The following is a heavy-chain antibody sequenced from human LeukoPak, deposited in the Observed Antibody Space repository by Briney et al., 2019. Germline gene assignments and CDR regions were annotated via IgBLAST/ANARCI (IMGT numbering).Heavy chain of an antibody. V-gene: IGHV3-30*02. CDR1: GFTFSSYG. J-gene: IGHJ6*03. Sequence: GGSLRLSCAASGFTFSSYGMHWVRQAPGKGLDWVAFIHHDGSNKYYADSVKGRFAISRDNSKNTVYLQMNSLRAEDTAIYYCAKDGDSTGYYSSYYNHMDVWGKGTSVTISS. D-gene: IGHD3-22*01. CDR2: IHHDGSNK. CDR3: AKDGDSTGYYSSYYNHMDV.